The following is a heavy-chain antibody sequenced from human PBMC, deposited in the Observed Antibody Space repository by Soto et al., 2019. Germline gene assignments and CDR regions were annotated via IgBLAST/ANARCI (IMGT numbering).Heavy chain of an antibody. CDR2: IYWNDDK. CDR1: GFSLSTCGVG. D-gene: IGHD3-10*01. V-gene: IGHV2-5*01. CDR3: AHISGGSYFGY. Sequence: SGPTLVNPPPPPPLTCTFSGFSLSTCGVGVGWIRQHPRKALEWLALIYWNDDKRYSPSLKSRLTITKDTSKNQVVLTVTNMDPVDTATYYCAHISGGSYFGYWGQGTLVTVSS. J-gene: IGHJ4*02.